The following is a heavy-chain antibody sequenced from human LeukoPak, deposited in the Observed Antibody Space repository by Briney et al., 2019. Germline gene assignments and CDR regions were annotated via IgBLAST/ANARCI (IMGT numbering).Heavy chain of an antibody. J-gene: IGHJ4*02. D-gene: IGHD6-13*01. CDR3: AKELAAAGTGY. V-gene: IGHV3-23*01. Sequence: PGGSLRLSCAPPVFSFSGSAISSGPQAPGQGLEWVSAISGSGGSTYYADSVKGRFTIYRDNSKNTLYLQMNSLRAEDTAVYYCAKELAAAGTGYWGQGTLVTVSS. CDR1: VFSFSGSA. CDR2: ISGSGGST.